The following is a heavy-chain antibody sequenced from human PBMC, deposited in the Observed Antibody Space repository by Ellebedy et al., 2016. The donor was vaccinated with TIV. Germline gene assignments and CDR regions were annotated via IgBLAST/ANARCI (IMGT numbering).Heavy chain of an antibody. V-gene: IGHV3-30*18. Sequence: GESLKISCAASGFTFRSYGMHWVRQAPGKGLEWVAGIPYDGSDKFYADSVKGRFTISRHSSKDTPYLQMNSLRVGDTALYYCVKEDGYSSGRPFDYWGQGTLVTVSS. CDR1: GFTFRSYG. D-gene: IGHD6-19*01. CDR3: VKEDGYSSGRPFDY. J-gene: IGHJ4*02. CDR2: IPYDGSDK.